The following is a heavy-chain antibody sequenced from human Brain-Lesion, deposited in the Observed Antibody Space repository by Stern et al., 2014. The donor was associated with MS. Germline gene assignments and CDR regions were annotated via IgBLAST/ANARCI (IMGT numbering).Heavy chain of an antibody. V-gene: IGHV3-9*01. D-gene: IGHD3-10*01. CDR2: ITWNSGTI. J-gene: IGHJ4*02. CDR1: GFSFDDHG. CDR3: AKDMMDYFGSGTFGSFDH. Sequence: VQLVESGGGLVQPGRSLRLSCEASGFSFDDHGMHWVRQAPGKGLEWVSGITWNSGTIAYADSVKGRFTISRDDAKNSLYLHMNGLRAEDTALYYCAKDMMDYFGSGTFGSFDHWGQGTLVTVSS.